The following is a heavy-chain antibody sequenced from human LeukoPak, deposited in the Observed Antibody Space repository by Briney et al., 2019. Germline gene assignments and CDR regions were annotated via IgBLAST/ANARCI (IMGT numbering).Heavy chain of an antibody. CDR2: IYAGGST. J-gene: IGHJ4*02. CDR3: ARLDYYDSSGYYQYYFDY. Sequence: GGSLRLSCAASGFTVSSNYMSWVRQAPGKGLVWVSIIYAGGSTYYADSVKGRFTISRDNSKNTLYLQMNSLRAEDTAVYYCARLDYYDSSGYYQYYFDYWGQGTLVTVSS. V-gene: IGHV3-53*01. CDR1: GFTVSSNY. D-gene: IGHD3-22*01.